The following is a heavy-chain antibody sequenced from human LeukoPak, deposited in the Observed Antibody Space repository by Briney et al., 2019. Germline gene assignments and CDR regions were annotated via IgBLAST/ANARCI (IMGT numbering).Heavy chain of an antibody. D-gene: IGHD6-19*01. Sequence: SETLSHTCAVYGGSFSGYYWSWIRQPPGKGLEWIGEINHSGSTNYNPSLKSRVTISVDTSKNQFSLKLSSVTAADTAVYYCARGGPPVAGTNNNWFDPWGQGTLVTVSS. CDR3: ARGGPPVAGTNNNWFDP. CDR1: GGSFSGYY. CDR2: INHSGST. J-gene: IGHJ5*02. V-gene: IGHV4-34*01.